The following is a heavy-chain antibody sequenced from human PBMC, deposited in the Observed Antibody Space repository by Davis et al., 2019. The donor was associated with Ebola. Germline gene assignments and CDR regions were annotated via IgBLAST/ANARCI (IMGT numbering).Heavy chain of an antibody. CDR2: IYYSGST. D-gene: IGHD3-10*01. CDR3: ARGQKLWFGEFHLPYYFDY. V-gene: IGHV4-39*07. J-gene: IGHJ4*02. Sequence: MPSETLSFTCTVSGGSISSSSYYWGWIRQPPGKGLEWIGSIYYSGSTYYNPSLKSRVTISVDTSKNQFSLKLSSVTAADTAVYYCARGQKLWFGEFHLPYYFDYWGQGTLVTVSS. CDR1: GGSISSSSYY.